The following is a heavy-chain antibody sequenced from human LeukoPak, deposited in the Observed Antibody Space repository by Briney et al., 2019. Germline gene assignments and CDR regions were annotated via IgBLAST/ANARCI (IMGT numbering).Heavy chain of an antibody. Sequence: GGSLRLSCAASGFTFYDYAMHWVRQAPGKGLEWVSGISWNSGSIGYADSVKGRFTISRDNAKNSLYLQMNSLRAEDTAVYYCARDLGVIVHPSDYWGQGTLVTVSS. CDR1: GFTFYDYA. CDR3: ARDLGVIVHPSDY. CDR2: ISWNSGSI. V-gene: IGHV3-9*01. J-gene: IGHJ4*02. D-gene: IGHD3-16*02.